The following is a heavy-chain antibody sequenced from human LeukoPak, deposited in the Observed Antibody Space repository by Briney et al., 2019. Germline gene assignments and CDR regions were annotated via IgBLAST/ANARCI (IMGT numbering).Heavy chain of an antibody. J-gene: IGHJ4*02. D-gene: IGHD1-20*01. CDR2: IKQDGSET. CDR3: ARVCVSGTPRCRDY. Sequence: GGSLRLSCAASGFTFSTYWMSWVRQAPGKGLEWVANIKQDGSETYYVDSVKGRFTISRDNAKNSVYLQMNSLRAEDTAVYYCARVCVSGTPRCRDYWGQGTLVTVSS. V-gene: IGHV3-7*01. CDR1: GFTFSTYW.